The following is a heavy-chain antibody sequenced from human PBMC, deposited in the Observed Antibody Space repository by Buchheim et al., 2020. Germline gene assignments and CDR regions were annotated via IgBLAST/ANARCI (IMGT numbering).Heavy chain of an antibody. CDR3: AKARGGGRSGYDYDY. CDR1: GFTFSSYA. D-gene: IGHD5-12*01. V-gene: IGHV3-23*01. CDR2: MSGSGGST. Sequence: EVQLLESGGGLVQPGGSLRLSCAASGFTFSSYAMSWVRQAPGKGLEWVAAMSGSGGSTYYADSEKGRFTISRDDSKNTLYRQMNSLRAEDTAVYYCAKARGGGRSGYDYDYWGQGTL. J-gene: IGHJ4*02.